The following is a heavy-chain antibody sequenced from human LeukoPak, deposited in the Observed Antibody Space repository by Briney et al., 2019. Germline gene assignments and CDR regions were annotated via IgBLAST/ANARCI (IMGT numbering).Heavy chain of an antibody. Sequence: SETLSLTCTVSGSSLSSHFWCWIRQPPGKGLELIGHIYYTGTTYYNPSLNSRVTISLDTSRNQFSLRLTSVTAADTAVYYCARFSSDCSTASCYLTYWGQGTLVTVSS. J-gene: IGHJ4*02. CDR3: ARFSSDCSTASCYLTY. D-gene: IGHD2-2*01. CDR1: GSSLSSHF. CDR2: IYYTGTT. V-gene: IGHV4-59*11.